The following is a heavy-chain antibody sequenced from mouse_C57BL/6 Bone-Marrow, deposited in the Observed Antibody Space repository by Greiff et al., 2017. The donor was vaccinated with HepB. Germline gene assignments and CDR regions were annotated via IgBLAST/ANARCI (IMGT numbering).Heavy chain of an antibody. J-gene: IGHJ2*01. CDR3: TRRGGVVYFDY. D-gene: IGHD1-1*01. V-gene: IGHV5-9-1*02. CDR2: ISSGGDYI. CDR1: GFTFSSYA. Sequence: EVMLVESGEGLVKPGGSLKLSCAASGFTFSSYAMSWVRQTPEKRLEWVAYISSGGDYIYYADTVKGRFTISRDNARNTLYLQMSSLKAEDTAMYYCTRRGGVVYFDYWGQGTTLTVSS.